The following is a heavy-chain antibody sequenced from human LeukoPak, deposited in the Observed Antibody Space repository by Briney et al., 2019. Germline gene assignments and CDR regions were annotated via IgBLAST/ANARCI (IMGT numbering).Heavy chain of an antibody. V-gene: IGHV3-48*01. J-gene: IGHJ4*02. CDR1: GFTFDDYA. CDR2: ISSSSSTI. Sequence: GRSLRLSCAASGFTFDDYAMHWVRQAPGKGLEWGSYISSSSSTIYYADSVKGRFTISRDNAKNSLYLQMNSLRAEDTAVYYCARDQVVTTVTTTFDYWGQGTLVTVSS. D-gene: IGHD4-11*01. CDR3: ARDQVVTTVTTTFDY.